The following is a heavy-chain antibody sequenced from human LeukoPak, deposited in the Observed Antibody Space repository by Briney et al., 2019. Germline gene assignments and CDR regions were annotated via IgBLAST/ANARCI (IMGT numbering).Heavy chain of an antibody. CDR3: ARGKPGGRTFDP. V-gene: IGHV4-31*03. Sequence: PSETLSLTCTVSGGSISSGGYYWSWIRQHPGKGLEWIGYIYYSGSTYYNPSLKSRVTISVNKSKNQFSLKLSSVTAADTAVYYCARGKPGGRTFDPWGQGTLVTVSS. CDR2: IYYSGST. CDR1: GGSISSGGYY. J-gene: IGHJ5*02. D-gene: IGHD1-14*01.